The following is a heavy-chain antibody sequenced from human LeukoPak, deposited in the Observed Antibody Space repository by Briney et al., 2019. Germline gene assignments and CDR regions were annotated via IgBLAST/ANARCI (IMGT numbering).Heavy chain of an antibody. V-gene: IGHV1-2*02. CDR1: GYTFNKYG. CDR3: ARGGSHPPPLDY. J-gene: IGHJ4*02. CDR2: INPNSGGT. Sequence: ASVKVSCKASGYTFNKYGISWVRQAPGQGLEWMGWINPNSGGTNYAQKFQGRVTMTRDTSISTAYMELSWLRSDDTAVYYCARGGSHPPPLDYWGQGTLVTVSS. D-gene: IGHD1-26*01.